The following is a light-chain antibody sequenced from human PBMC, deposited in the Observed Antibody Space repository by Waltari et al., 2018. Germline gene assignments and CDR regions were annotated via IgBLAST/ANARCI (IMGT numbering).Light chain of an antibody. J-gene: IGKJ4*01. Sequence: EIVLTQSPGTLSLSPGERATLSCGASQTVARNYLALYQQKPGQAPRLLIHSASSRAPGIPDRFSGSGSGTDFTRTISRLEPVDFAVYHCQQYATSPLTFGGGTKVEIK. CDR2: SAS. CDR1: QTVARNY. V-gene: IGKV3-20*01. CDR3: QQYATSPLT.